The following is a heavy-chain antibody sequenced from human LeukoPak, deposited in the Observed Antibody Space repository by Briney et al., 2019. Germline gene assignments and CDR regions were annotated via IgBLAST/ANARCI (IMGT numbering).Heavy chain of an antibody. V-gene: IGHV3-43*02. CDR1: GFTFDDYA. D-gene: IGHD2-15*01. CDR3: AKDHPYCCGCSCPLDY. Sequence: GGSLRLSCAASGFTFDDYAMPWVRQAPGKGLEWVSLISGDGGSTYYADSVKGRFTISRDNSKNSLYLQMNSLRTEDTALYYCAKDHPYCCGCSCPLDYWGQGTLVTVSS. CDR2: ISGDGGST. J-gene: IGHJ4*02.